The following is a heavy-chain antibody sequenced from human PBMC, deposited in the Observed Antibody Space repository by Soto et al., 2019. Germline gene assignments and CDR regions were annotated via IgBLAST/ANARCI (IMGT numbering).Heavy chain of an antibody. CDR1: GGSISSGGYY. D-gene: IGHD4-17*01. Sequence: QVQLQESGPGLVKPSQTLSLTCTVSGGSISSGGYYWSWIRQHPGKGLEWIGYIYYSGSTYYNPSLKSRVTISVDTSKDQFSLKLSSVTAADTAAYYCAREAEDGDYGLPKGYSQHWGQGTLVTVSS. CDR2: IYYSGST. V-gene: IGHV4-31*03. CDR3: AREAEDGDYGLPKGYSQH. J-gene: IGHJ1*01.